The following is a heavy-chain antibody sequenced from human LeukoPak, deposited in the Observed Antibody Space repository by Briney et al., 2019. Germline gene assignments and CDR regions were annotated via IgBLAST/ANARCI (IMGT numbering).Heavy chain of an antibody. Sequence: PGGSLRLPCAASGLSVITDYMTWVRQAPGKGLEWVSTLYSSGNTYYADSVKGRFTVSRDNSKNTLFLEMSSLRAEDTAVYFCARGWGSFENWGQGTLVAVSS. V-gene: IGHV3-53*01. CDR1: GLSVITDY. D-gene: IGHD7-27*01. CDR3: ARGWGSFEN. CDR2: LYSSGNT. J-gene: IGHJ4*02.